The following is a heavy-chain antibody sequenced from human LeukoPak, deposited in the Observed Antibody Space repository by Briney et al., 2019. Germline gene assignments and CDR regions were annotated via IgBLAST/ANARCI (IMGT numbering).Heavy chain of an antibody. J-gene: IGHJ4*02. CDR2: IYHSGST. Sequence: SETLSLTCTVSGYSISSGYYWGWIRQPPGKGLEWIGSIYHSGSTYYNPSLKSRVTISVDTSKSQFSLKLSSVTAADTAVYYCARAHIVVVPAATYYFDYWDQGTLVTVSS. V-gene: IGHV4-38-2*02. CDR1: GYSISSGYY. D-gene: IGHD2-2*01. CDR3: ARAHIVVVPAATYYFDY.